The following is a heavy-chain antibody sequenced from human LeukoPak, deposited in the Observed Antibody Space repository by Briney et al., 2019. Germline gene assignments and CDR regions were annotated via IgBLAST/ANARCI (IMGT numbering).Heavy chain of an antibody. CDR1: GASIISLY. CDR2: VHHDGTT. CDR3: ARGSTRADDY. Sequence: NPSEPLSLMCIVSGASIISLYWSWIRQPPGKRVEWIGYVHHDGTTNQNPSLRSRVTISIDTSRNQMSLRLYSMTAADTAMYYCARGSTRADDYWGQGILVTVS. V-gene: IGHV4-59*11. J-gene: IGHJ4*02. D-gene: IGHD2/OR15-2a*01.